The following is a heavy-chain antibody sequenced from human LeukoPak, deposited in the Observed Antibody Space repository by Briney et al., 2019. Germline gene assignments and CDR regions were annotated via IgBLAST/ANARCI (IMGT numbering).Heavy chain of an antibody. Sequence: ASVKVSCKASGYSFTTFYMHWVRQAPGQGLEWIGIINPSGGTTSQAQKFQGRVTMTRDTSTSTVYMELSSLRSEDTAVYYCASLATIGSDSFDIWGQGTMVTVSS. J-gene: IGHJ3*02. CDR3: ASLATIGSDSFDI. V-gene: IGHV1-46*01. D-gene: IGHD2-2*03. CDR2: INPSGGTT. CDR1: GYSFTTFY.